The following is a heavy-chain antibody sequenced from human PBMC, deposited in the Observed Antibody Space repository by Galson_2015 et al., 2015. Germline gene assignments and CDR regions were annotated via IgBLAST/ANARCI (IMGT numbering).Heavy chain of an antibody. J-gene: IGHJ3*01. D-gene: IGHD6-19*01. Sequence: SLRLSCAASGFTFSSYGMHWVRQAPGKGLEWVAVIWYDGSNKYYADSVKGRFTISRDNSRNTLYLQMNSLRAEDTAVYYCAREGQWLVLDDAFDVWGQGTMVTVSS. V-gene: IGHV3-33*01. CDR2: IWYDGSNK. CDR1: GFTFSSYG. CDR3: AREGQWLVLDDAFDV.